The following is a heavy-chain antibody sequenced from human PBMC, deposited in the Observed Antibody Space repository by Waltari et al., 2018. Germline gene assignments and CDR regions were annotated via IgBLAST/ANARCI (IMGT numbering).Heavy chain of an antibody. J-gene: IGHJ6*02. CDR2: LSYNSMNP. Sequence: VQLEESGGGVVQPGRSLRLSCAASEFTFRSYAMHWVRQAPGKGLRGVEVLSYNSMNPYYLDSVKGRFTISRDNSKKTFYMEMNSLRAEDTAIYYCARYYCDRTSCHGMDVWGQGTTVIVSS. CDR1: EFTFRSYA. D-gene: IGHD3-22*01. CDR3: ARYYCDRTSCHGMDV. V-gene: IGHV3-30*17.